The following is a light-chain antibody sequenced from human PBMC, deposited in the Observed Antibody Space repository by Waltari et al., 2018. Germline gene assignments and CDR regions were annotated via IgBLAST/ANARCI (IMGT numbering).Light chain of an antibody. V-gene: IGKV1-17*01. CDR3: LHHNSYPIS. CDR2: GAT. J-gene: IGKJ2*03. CDR1: QGISSY. Sequence: DIQMTQSPSSLSASVGDTVTITCRASQGISSYLNWFQQKPGKAPKLLIYGATTLRSGVPSRFSGSGSGTEFTLTISSLQPEDFAAYYCLHHNSYPISFGQGTKVEIK.